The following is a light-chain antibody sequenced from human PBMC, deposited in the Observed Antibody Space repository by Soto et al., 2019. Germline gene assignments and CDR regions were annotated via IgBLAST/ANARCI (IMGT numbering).Light chain of an antibody. CDR2: EGS. CDR3: CSYAGSSTLV. CDR1: SSNVGSYNL. Sequence: QSALTQPASVSGSPGQSITISCTGTSSNVGSYNLVSWYQQPPGKAPKLMIYEGSKRPSGVSNRFAGSKSGNTASLTISGHQAEDDAYYYCCSYAGSSTLVFGGGTKLTVL. J-gene: IGLJ2*01. V-gene: IGLV2-23*01.